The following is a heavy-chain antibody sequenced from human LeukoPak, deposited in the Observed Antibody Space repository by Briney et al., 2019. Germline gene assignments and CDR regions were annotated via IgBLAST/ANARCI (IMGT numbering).Heavy chain of an antibody. J-gene: IGHJ5*02. CDR2: IYQSGST. D-gene: IGHD6-13*01. Sequence: SETLSLTCTVSDGSISSSSYYWGWIRQPPGKGLEWIGEIYQSGSTNYDSSLKSRVTISLDKSKNQFSLKVSSLTAADTAVYYCARKGSSTWYTYWFDPWGQGTLVTVSS. V-gene: IGHV4-39*07. CDR1: DGSISSSSYY. CDR3: ARKGSSTWYTYWFDP.